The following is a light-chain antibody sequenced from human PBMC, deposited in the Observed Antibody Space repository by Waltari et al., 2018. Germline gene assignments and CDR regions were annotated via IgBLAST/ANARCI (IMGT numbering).Light chain of an antibody. CDR2: LIS. CDR3: MQARQTPWT. CDR1: QSLLHGSGNTF. V-gene: IGKV2-28*01. Sequence: DIVMTQSPLSLSVTPGAPASISCKPSQSLLHGSGNTFLDWYLQKPGQSPQLLIYLISNRASGVPDRFSGSGSGTDFTLKISRVEAEDVGVYFCMQARQTPWTFGQGTKVEIK. J-gene: IGKJ1*01.